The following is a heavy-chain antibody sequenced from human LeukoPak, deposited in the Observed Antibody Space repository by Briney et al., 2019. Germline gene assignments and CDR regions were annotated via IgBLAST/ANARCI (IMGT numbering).Heavy chain of an antibody. J-gene: IGHJ4*02. V-gene: IGHV4-30-4*01. CDR3: ARYCSSSSCHNYFDY. Sequence: SETLSLTCTVSGGSTSSGDYYWSWIRQPPGKGLEWIGYIYYSGSTYYNPSLKSRVNMSVDTSKNQFSLKLNSVTAADTAVYYCARYCSSSSCHNYFDYWGQGTLVTVSS. D-gene: IGHD2-15*01. CDR2: IYYSGST. CDR1: GGSTSSGDYY.